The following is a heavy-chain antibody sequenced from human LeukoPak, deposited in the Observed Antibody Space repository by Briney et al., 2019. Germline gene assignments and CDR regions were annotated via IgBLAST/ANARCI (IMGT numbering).Heavy chain of an antibody. CDR2: VYDNGNT. CDR3: ARVFRGVVTSNWFDP. D-gene: IGHD2-21*02. J-gene: IGHJ5*02. V-gene: IGHV4-59*11. Sequence: SETLSLTCTVSGGSITGHYWTWIRQSPGKGLEWIGFVYDNGNTNYNSSLQSRVTMSVDTSTNQLSLKMASVTAADTAIYYCARVFRGVVTSNWFDPWGQGTLVTVSS. CDR1: GGSITGHY.